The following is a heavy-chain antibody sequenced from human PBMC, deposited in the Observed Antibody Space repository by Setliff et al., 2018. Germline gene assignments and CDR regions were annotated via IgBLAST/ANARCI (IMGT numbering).Heavy chain of an antibody. CDR2: ISAYSDDT. Sequence: ASVKVSCKASGHTFITFGISWVRQAPGQGLEWVGWISAYSDDTKYAEKFQGRVTMTMDTSTGTAYMALRSLRSDDTAVYICAYDSSGYYPGYWGQGTLVTVSS. CDR3: AYDSSGYYPGY. V-gene: IGHV1-18*01. J-gene: IGHJ4*02. CDR1: GHTFITFG. D-gene: IGHD3-22*01.